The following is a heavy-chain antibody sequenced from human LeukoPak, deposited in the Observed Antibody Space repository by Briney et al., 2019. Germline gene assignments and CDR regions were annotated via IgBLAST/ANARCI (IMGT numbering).Heavy chain of an antibody. CDR2: MNIDGSEK. CDR3: AKEGFDS. CDR1: GFTFSNYW. V-gene: IGHV3-7*03. J-gene: IGHJ4*02. Sequence: GGSLRLSCAASGFTFSNYWMGWVRQAPGKRPEWVANMNIDGSEKYYADSVKGRFSISRDNARNSVYLQMASLRVEDTAVYYCAKEGFDSWGQGTLVTVSS.